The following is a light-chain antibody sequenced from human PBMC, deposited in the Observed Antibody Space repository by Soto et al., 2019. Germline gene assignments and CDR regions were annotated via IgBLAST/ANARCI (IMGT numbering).Light chain of an antibody. CDR1: QSVSSN. CDR3: QQYNNWPLT. Sequence: EIVMTQSPATLSVSPGERATLSCRASQSVSSNLGWYQQKPGQAPRLLIYDASTRATGIPARFSGSGSGTEFTLTISSLQSEAFAVYYCQQYNNWPLTFCGGTKVEIK. CDR2: DAS. J-gene: IGKJ4*01. V-gene: IGKV3-15*01.